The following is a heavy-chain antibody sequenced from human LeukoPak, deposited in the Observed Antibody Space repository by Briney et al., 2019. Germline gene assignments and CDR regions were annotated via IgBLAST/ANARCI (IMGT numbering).Heavy chain of an antibody. J-gene: IGHJ3*02. V-gene: IGHV3-30*04. Sequence: GGSLRLSCAASGFPFSNYALHWVRQAPGKGLEWVAVVSDDGNRQIYADFVKGRFTISRDNAKNSLYLQMNSLRAEDTAVYYCARDRITMVRDIWGQGTMVTVSS. CDR2: VSDDGNRQ. CDR1: GFPFSNYA. D-gene: IGHD3-10*01. CDR3: ARDRITMVRDI.